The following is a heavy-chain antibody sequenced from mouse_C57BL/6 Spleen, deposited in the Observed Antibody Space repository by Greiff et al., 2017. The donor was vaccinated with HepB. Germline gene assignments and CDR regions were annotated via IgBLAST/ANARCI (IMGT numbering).Heavy chain of an antibody. J-gene: IGHJ2*01. Sequence: EVQLQQSGPELVKPGASVKISCKASGYTFTDYYMNWVKQSHGKSLEWIGDINPNNGGTSYNQKFKGKATLTVDKSSSTAYMELRSLTSEDSAVYYCARRRGYYYFDYWGQGTTLTVSS. V-gene: IGHV1-26*01. CDR2: INPNNGGT. D-gene: IGHD2-3*01. CDR3: ARRRGYYYFDY. CDR1: GYTFTDYY.